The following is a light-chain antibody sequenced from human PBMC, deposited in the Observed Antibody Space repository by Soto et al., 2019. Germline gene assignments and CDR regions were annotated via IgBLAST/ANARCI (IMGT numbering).Light chain of an antibody. V-gene: IGKV1-5*03. CDR3: QQHSSYSRT. CDR1: QSVNSW. Sequence: DVLMTQSPSTLSSSVGDRATISCRASQSVNSWLAWYQQKPGTAPQLLIYKASSLASGVPSRFSGSGSGTEFTITISSLEPDDFAAYSCQQHSSYSRTFGQGTKVEIK. J-gene: IGKJ1*01. CDR2: KAS.